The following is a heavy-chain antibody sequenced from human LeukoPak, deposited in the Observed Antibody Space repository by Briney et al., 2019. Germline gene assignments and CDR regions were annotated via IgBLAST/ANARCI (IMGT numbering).Heavy chain of an antibody. D-gene: IGHD5-12*01. CDR3: AKDRTYSAYAALDY. Sequence: GGSLRLSCAASGFTFSNYWMGWVRQAPGKGLEWVGNIKQDGTEKYYVDSVKGRFTISRDSAKNSLYLQMNSLRTEDTALYYCAKDRTYSAYAALDYWGQGTLVTVSS. V-gene: IGHV3-7*03. CDR2: IKQDGTEK. CDR1: GFTFSNYW. J-gene: IGHJ4*02.